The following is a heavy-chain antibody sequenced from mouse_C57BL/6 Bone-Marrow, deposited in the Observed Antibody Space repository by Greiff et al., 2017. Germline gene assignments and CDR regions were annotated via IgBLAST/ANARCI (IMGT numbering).Heavy chain of an antibody. V-gene: IGHV1-47*01. D-gene: IGHD2-3*01. CDR3: ARADDGFGLAY. Sequence: QVHVKQSGAELVKPGASVKMSCKASGYTFTTYPIEWMKQNHGQSLEWIGNFHPYNDDTTYNEKFKGKATLTVEKSSSTVYLELSRLTSDDSAVYYCARADDGFGLAYWGQGTLVTVSA. CDR2: FHPYNDDT. J-gene: IGHJ3*01. CDR1: GYTFTTYP.